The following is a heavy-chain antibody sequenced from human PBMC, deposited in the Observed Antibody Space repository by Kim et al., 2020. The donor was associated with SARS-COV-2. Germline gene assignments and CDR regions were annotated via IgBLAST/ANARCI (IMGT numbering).Heavy chain of an antibody. CDR2: ISAYNGNT. J-gene: IGHJ5*02. CDR3: ARSYLYYYDSSGPNWFDP. CDR1: GYTFTSYG. V-gene: IGHV1-18*04. D-gene: IGHD3-22*01. Sequence: ASVKVSCKASGYTFTSYGISWVRQAPGQGLEWMGWISAYNGNTNYAQKLQGRVTLTTDTSTSTAYMELRSLRSDDTAVYYCARSYLYYYDSSGPNWFDPWGQGTLVTVSS.